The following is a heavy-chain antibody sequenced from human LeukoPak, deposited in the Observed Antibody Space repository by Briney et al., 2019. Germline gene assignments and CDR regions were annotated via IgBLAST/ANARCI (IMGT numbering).Heavy chain of an antibody. Sequence: GGSLRLSCAASGFTVSSNYMSWVRQAPGKGLEWVSVIYSGGSTYYADSVKGRFTISRDNSKNTLYLQINSLRAEDTAVYYCARGFLGGNPWDYGMDVWGQGTRVTVSS. CDR1: GFTVSSNY. CDR3: ARGFLGGNPWDYGMDV. CDR2: IYSGGST. J-gene: IGHJ6*02. D-gene: IGHD4-23*01. V-gene: IGHV3-53*01.